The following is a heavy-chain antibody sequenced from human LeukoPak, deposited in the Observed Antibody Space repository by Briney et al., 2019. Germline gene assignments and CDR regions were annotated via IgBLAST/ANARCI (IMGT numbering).Heavy chain of an antibody. CDR3: ARDVLDSVTPFDY. CDR1: GFTVSSNY. D-gene: IGHD5-18*01. V-gene: IGHV3-66*01. J-gene: IGHJ4*02. CDR2: IYSGGST. Sequence: GGSLRLSCAASGFTVSSNYMSWVRQAPGEGLEWVSVIYSGGSTYYADSVKGRFTISRDNSKNTLYLQMNSLRAEDTAVYYCARDVLDSVTPFDYWGQGTLVTVSS.